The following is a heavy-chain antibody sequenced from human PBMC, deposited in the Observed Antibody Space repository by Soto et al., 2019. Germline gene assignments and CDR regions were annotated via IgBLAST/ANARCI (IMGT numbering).Heavy chain of an antibody. Sequence: GPVKVSCKASGYTFTSYDINWVRQATGQGLEWMGWMNPNSGNTGYAQKFQGRVTMTRNTSISTAYMELSSLRSEDTAVYYCARGLAMTSFGGESWFDPWGQGTLVTVSS. D-gene: IGHD3-16*01. V-gene: IGHV1-8*01. J-gene: IGHJ5*02. CDR2: MNPNSGNT. CDR1: GYTFTSYD. CDR3: ARGLAMTSFGGESWFDP.